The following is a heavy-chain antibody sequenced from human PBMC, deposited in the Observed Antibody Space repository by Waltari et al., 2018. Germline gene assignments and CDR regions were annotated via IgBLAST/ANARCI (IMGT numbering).Heavy chain of an antibody. V-gene: IGHV4-39*01. CDR2: IYYRGST. Sequence: QLQLQESGPGLVKPSETLSLTCTVSGGSIGSNGYYWAWIRQPPGKGLEWTGTIYYRGSTYYNLSLKSRLTISVDTSKNHVSRRLNSVTAADTAVYYCARHVPYSSGWAFDYWGQGTLVTVSS. CDR1: GGSIGSNGYY. CDR3: ARHVPYSSGWAFDY. J-gene: IGHJ4*02. D-gene: IGHD6-19*01.